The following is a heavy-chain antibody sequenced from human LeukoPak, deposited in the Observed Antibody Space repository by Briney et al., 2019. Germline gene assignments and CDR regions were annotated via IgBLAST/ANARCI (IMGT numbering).Heavy chain of an antibody. J-gene: IGHJ4*02. D-gene: IGHD1-26*01. Sequence: GGSLRLACAASGFSFSNFLMSWVRQAPGKGPEWVSAISGSCGDTYYPDSVKGRFTISSANSKNTLYLEMNSLRAEDTAVYYCAKKGATTGDFDYWGQGTLVTVSS. CDR3: AKKGATTGDFDY. CDR1: GFSFSNFL. CDR2: ISGSCGDT. V-gene: IGHV3-23*01.